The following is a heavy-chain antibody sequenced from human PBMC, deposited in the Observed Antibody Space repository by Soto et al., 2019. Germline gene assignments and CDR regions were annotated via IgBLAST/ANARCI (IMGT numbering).Heavy chain of an antibody. D-gene: IGHD4-17*01. V-gene: IGHV3-48*03. J-gene: IGHJ4*02. Sequence: GGSLRLSCAASGFTFSGYGMNWVRQAPGKGLEWISFITSSGSLIYYADSLKGRFTISRDNAKNSLFLQMNSLRAEDTAVYYCATTVTTVDYWGQGTLVTVSS. CDR2: ITSSGSLI. CDR1: GFTFSGYG. CDR3: ATTVTTVDY.